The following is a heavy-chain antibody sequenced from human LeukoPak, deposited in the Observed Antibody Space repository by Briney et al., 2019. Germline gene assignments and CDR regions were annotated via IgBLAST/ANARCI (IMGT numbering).Heavy chain of an antibody. CDR3: ARGPLVGTTNYYFDY. CDR1: GFTFSSYD. D-gene: IGHD2/OR15-2a*01. J-gene: IGHJ4*02. CDR2: IGTVGDT. Sequence: GGSLRLSCAASGFTFSSYDMHWVRQATGKGLEWVSVIGTVGDTYYSDSVKGRFIISRENAKNCLYLQMNSLRVGDTAVYYCARGPLVGTTNYYFDYWGQGTLVTVSS. V-gene: IGHV3-13*01.